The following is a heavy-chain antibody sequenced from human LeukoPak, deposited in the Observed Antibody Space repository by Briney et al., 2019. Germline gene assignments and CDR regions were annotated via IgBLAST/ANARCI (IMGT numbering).Heavy chain of an antibody. Sequence: GGSLRFSRAASGFTFSDSYMSWIRQAPGKGLEWVSYISSSSSDTNYAASVKGRFTISRDNAKNSLYLQMNSLRAEDTAVYYCARGSRTIELGDDYWGQGTLVTVSS. J-gene: IGHJ4*02. CDR1: GFTFSDSY. CDR2: ISSSSSDT. V-gene: IGHV3-11*06. D-gene: IGHD5-24*01. CDR3: ARGSRTIELGDDY.